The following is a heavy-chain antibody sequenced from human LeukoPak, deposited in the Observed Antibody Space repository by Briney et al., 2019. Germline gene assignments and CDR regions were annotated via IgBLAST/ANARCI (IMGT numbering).Heavy chain of an antibody. CDR1: VGSVSSGSYY. CDR3: ARGYDFWSGYYLDY. CDR2: IYYSGST. D-gene: IGHD3-3*01. Sequence: SETLSLTCTVSVGSVSSGSYYWSWIRQPPGKGLEWIGYIYYSGSTNYNPSLKSRVTISVDTSKNQFSLKLSSVTAADTAVYYCARGYDFWSGYYLDYWGQGTLVTVSS. J-gene: IGHJ4*02. V-gene: IGHV4-61*01.